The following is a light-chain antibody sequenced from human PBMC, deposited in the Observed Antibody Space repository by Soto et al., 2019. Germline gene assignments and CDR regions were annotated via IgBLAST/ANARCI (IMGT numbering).Light chain of an antibody. CDR3: QQRSNWPRT. Sequence: EIVLTQSPATLSLSPGERATLSCRASQNINSYLAWFQQKPAQAPRLLIYDASNRATGISARFSGSGSWTDFTLPISSREPEDFALDYCQQRSNWPRTFGQGTKVEIK. CDR2: DAS. V-gene: IGKV3-11*01. CDR1: QNINSY. J-gene: IGKJ1*01.